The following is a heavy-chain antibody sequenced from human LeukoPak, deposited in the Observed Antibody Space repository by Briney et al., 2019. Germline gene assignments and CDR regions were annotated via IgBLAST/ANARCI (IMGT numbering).Heavy chain of an antibody. D-gene: IGHD6-6*01. CDR2: IYHSGST. CDR3: ARALGYSSSQVYNY. CDR1: GGSISSSNW. Sequence: MASETLSLTCAVSGGSISSSNWWSWVRQPPGKGLEWIGEIYHSGSTNYNPSLKSRVTISVDKSKNQFSLKLSSVTAADTAVYYCARALGYSSSQVYNYWGQGTLVTVSS. J-gene: IGHJ4*02. V-gene: IGHV4-4*02.